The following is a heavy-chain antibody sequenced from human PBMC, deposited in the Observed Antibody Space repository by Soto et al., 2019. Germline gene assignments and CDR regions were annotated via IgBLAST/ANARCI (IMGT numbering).Heavy chain of an antibody. Sequence: QVQLQQWGAGPLRPLETLSLTCGVSGGSFSGYYWAWICQSPGKGLEWVGEINDRGPINYNPSLKSRVSISVDTSKNHYSLNLRSVTAADTAVYYCARESHDILTGPPWVWYFDLWGRGTLVTVSS. J-gene: IGHJ2*01. CDR3: ARESHDILTGPPWVWYFDL. V-gene: IGHV4-34*01. D-gene: IGHD3-9*01. CDR1: GGSFSGYY. CDR2: INDRGPI.